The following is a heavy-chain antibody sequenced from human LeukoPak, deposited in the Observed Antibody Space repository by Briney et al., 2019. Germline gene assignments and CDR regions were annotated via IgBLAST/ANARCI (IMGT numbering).Heavy chain of an antibody. Sequence: PGGSLRLSCAASGFTLRSYAMSWVRQAPGKGLEWVSAISGSGGSTYYADSVKGRFTISRDNCKNRVYLQMNSLRAEDTAVYYCAKKETVAGPYIDYWGQGTLVTVSS. V-gene: IGHV3-23*01. D-gene: IGHD6-19*01. CDR2: ISGSGGST. CDR3: AKKETVAGPYIDY. J-gene: IGHJ4*02. CDR1: GFTLRSYA.